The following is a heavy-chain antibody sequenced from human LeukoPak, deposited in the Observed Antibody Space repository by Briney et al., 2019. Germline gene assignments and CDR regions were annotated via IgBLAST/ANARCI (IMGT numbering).Heavy chain of an antibody. CDR2: ITTDETT. J-gene: IGHJ4*02. V-gene: IGHV3-74*01. Sequence: GGSLRLACAASGFPFSVAWMHWFRQVPGKGLMWVSRITTDETTTYADSVRGRFSISRDNAKSTVYLQMNSLRVEDTAVYYCAKDWFATTDYWGQGILVTVSS. CDR3: AKDWFATTDY. CDR1: GFPFSVAW. D-gene: IGHD1/OR15-1a*01.